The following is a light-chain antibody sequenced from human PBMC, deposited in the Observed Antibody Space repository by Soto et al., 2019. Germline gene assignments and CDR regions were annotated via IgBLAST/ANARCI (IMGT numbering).Light chain of an antibody. CDR1: SSDVGGYNY. CDR3: CSYRSSSLYV. CDR2: EVS. Sequence: SVLTQPPSASGSPGQSVTISCTGTSSDVGGYNYVSWYQQHPGKAPKVMIYEVSHRPSGVSNRFSGSKSGNTASLTISGLQAEDEADYYCCSYRSSSLYVFGTGTKVTVL. V-gene: IGLV2-14*01. J-gene: IGLJ1*01.